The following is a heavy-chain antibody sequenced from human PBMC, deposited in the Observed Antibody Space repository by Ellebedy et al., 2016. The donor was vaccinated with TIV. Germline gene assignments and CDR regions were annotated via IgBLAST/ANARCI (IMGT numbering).Heavy chain of an antibody. D-gene: IGHD1-26*01. V-gene: IGHV1-2*02. CDR2: INPNSGGT. CDR3: ARASSRGGELIQR. CDR1: GYTFTSYD. Sequence: ASVKVSCKASGYTFTSYDINWVRQATGQGLEWMGWINPNSGGTNYAQKFQGRVTMTRDTSISTAYMELNRLRSDDTTEYYCARASSRGGELIQRWGQGTLVTVSS. J-gene: IGHJ4*02.